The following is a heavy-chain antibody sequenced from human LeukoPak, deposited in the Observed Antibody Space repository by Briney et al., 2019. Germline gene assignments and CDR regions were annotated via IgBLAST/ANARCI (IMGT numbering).Heavy chain of an antibody. Sequence: GGSLRLSGAGSGLTLSSYAVNWVRQAPGKGLEWVSVISGSGGSTHYADSVKGRFTVSRDNSKDTVYLQMNSLRAEDTAVYYCAKDATSSWHQNWFDPWGQRTLVTVSS. V-gene: IGHV3-23*01. J-gene: IGHJ5*02. CDR1: GLTLSSYA. D-gene: IGHD6-13*01. CDR2: ISGSGGST. CDR3: AKDATSSWHQNWFDP.